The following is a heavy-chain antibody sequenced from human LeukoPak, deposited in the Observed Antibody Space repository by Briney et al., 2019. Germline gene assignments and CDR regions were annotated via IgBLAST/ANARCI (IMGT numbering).Heavy chain of an antibody. CDR1: GFTVSSNY. D-gene: IGHD5-12*01. V-gene: IGHV3-66*01. Sequence: PGGSLRLSCAASGFTVSSNYMSWVRQAPGKGMEWVSVIYSGGSTYYADSAKGRFTISRDNSKNTLYLQMNSLRAEDTAVYYCAKVGDSGYAAGFDYWGQGTLVTVSS. J-gene: IGHJ4*02. CDR3: AKVGDSGYAAGFDY. CDR2: IYSGGST.